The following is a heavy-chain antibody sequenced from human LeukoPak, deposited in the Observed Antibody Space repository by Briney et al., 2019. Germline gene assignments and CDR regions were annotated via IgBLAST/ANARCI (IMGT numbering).Heavy chain of an antibody. J-gene: IGHJ4*02. CDR1: GGSISSYY. Sequence: SETLSLTCTVSGGSISSYYWSWIRQPPGKGLEWIGYIYYSGSTNYNPSLKSRVTISVDTSKNQFSLKLSSATAADTAVYYCARGYGGNSAGFDYWGQGTLVTVSS. D-gene: IGHD4-23*01. CDR2: IYYSGST. V-gene: IGHV4-59*01. CDR3: ARGYGGNSAGFDY.